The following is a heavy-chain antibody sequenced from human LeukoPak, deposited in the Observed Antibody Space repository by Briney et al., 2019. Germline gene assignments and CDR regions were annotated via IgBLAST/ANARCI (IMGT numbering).Heavy chain of an antibody. D-gene: IGHD6-13*01. V-gene: IGHV4-39*01. CDR2: IYYSGST. CDR1: GGSISSSSYY. Sequence: SETLSLTCTVSGGSISSSSYYGGWIRQPPGKGLEWIGSIYYSGSTYYNPSLKSRVTISVDTSKNQFSLKLSSVTAADTAVYYCARGLAAAAREWGQGTLVTVSS. CDR3: ARGLAAAARE. J-gene: IGHJ4*02.